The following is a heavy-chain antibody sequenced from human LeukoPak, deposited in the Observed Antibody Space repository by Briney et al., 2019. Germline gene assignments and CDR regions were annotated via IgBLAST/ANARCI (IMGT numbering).Heavy chain of an antibody. D-gene: IGHD6-19*01. J-gene: IGHJ4*02. CDR2: ISWDGNNK. CDR3: AKDFGSGWYYFDY. CDR1: GFTFSSYG. V-gene: IGHV3-30*18. Sequence: GGSLRLSCAASGFTFSSYGMHWVRQAPGKGLEWVAAISWDGNNKYYADSAKGRFTISRDNSKNTLYLQMNSLRAEDTAVYYYAKDFGSGWYYFDYWGQGTLVPVSS.